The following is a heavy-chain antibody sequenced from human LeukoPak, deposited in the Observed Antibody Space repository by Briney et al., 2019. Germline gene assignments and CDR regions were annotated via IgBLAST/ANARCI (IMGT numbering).Heavy chain of an antibody. D-gene: IGHD2-8*01. V-gene: IGHV4-34*01. J-gene: IGHJ4*02. CDR2: IIHSGST. Sequence: SETLSLTCGVYGGSFSGYYWTWIRQSPGMGLEWIGEIIHSGSTNYNPSLTSRVTISVDTSKNQFSLELSSVTAADTAVNYCARGILVTVYAAFDYWGQGTLVTVSS. CDR3: ARGILVTVYAAFDY. CDR1: GGSFSGYY.